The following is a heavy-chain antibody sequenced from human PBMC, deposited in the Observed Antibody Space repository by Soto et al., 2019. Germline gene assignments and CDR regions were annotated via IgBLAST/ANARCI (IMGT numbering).Heavy chain of an antibody. CDR3: ARVGGFCSSFSGEEIRAFDI. D-gene: IGHD2-2*01. CDR2: ISGSGGST. J-gene: IGHJ3*02. Sequence: GSLRLSCAASGFTFSSYAMSWVRQAPGKGLEWVSAISGSGGSTYYADSVKGRFTISRDNSKNPLYLQMNSLRAEDTAVYYCARVGGFCSSFSGEEIRAFDIWGQGTMVTVSS. CDR1: GFTFSSYA. V-gene: IGHV3-23*01.